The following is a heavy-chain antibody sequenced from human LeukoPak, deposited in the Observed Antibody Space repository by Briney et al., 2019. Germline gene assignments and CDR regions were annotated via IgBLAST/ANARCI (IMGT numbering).Heavy chain of an antibody. CDR2: VYAAGAT. D-gene: IGHD1-26*01. J-gene: IGHJ4*02. Sequence: PSETLSLTCSVSGDSLYPHYWNWIRQPPGKGLEWLGFVYAAGATNYSPSLKSRVTIFEDTSKNQFSLRLTSATAADTAVYYCAREILGGRPGRFDSWGQGILVTVSS. V-gene: IGHV4-4*09. CDR1: GDSLYPHY. CDR3: AREILGGRPGRFDS.